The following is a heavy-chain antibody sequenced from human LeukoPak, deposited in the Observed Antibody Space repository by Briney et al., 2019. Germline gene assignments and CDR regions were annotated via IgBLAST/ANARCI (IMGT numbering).Heavy chain of an antibody. CDR3: ARREGDSSGYYYAPFDY. CDR1: GGSISSSSYY. D-gene: IGHD3-22*01. V-gene: IGHV4-39*01. CDR2: IYYSGST. Sequence: SETLSLTCTVSGGSISSSSYYWGWIRQPPGKGLEWIGSIYYSGSTYYHPSLKSRVTISVDTSKNQFSLKLSSVTAADTAVYYCARREGDSSGYYYAPFDYWGQGTLVTVSS. J-gene: IGHJ4*02.